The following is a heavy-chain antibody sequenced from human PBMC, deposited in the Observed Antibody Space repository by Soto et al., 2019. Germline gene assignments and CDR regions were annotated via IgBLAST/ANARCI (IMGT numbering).Heavy chain of an antibody. CDR3: ARGDVFDL. CDR1: GDSISGYY. V-gene: IGHV4-4*07. Sequence: QVQLQESGPGLVKPSETVSLICTVSGDSISGYYWSWIRQPAGKGLEWIGRIYSSGNANYHPSLKSRVSMSADMSKNQFFLKVTSVTAADTAMYYCARGDVFDLWGQGTKVTVSS. CDR2: IYSSGNA. J-gene: IGHJ3*01.